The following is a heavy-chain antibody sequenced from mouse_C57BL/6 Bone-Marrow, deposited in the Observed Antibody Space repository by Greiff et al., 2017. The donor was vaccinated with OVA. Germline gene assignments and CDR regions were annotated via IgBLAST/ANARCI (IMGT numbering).Heavy chain of an antibody. D-gene: IGHD1-1*01. CDR3: ASPITTVVAPYYFDY. J-gene: IGHJ2*01. Sequence: VQLQQSVAELVRPGASVKLSCTASGFNIKNTYMHWVKQRPEQGLEWIGRIDPANGNTKYAPKFQGKATITADTSSNTAYLQLSSLTSEDTAIYYCASPITTVVAPYYFDYWGRGTTLTVSS. CDR1: GFNIKNTY. V-gene: IGHV14-3*01. CDR2: IDPANGNT.